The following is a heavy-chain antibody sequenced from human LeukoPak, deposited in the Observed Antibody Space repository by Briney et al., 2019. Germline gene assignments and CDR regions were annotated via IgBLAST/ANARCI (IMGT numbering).Heavy chain of an antibody. D-gene: IGHD3-10*01. V-gene: IGHV3-23*01. J-gene: IGHJ4*02. CDR2: ISGSGGST. Sequence: GGSLRLSCAASGFTFSSYAMSWVRQAPGKGLEWVSAISGSGGSTYYADSVKGRFTISRDNSKNTLYLQMNSLRAEDTAVYYCAIILGRITMVRGVAFDYWGQGTLVTVSS. CDR1: GFTFSSYA. CDR3: AIILGRITMVRGVAFDY.